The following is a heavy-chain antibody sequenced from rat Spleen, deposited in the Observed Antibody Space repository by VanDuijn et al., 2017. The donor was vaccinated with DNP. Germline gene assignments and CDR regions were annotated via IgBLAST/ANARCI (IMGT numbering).Heavy chain of an antibody. CDR2: ITYDGGSA. V-gene: IGHV5-22*01. J-gene: IGHJ3*01. D-gene: IGHD1-1*01. CDR3: ARPMDYYSGGFAH. CDR1: GFTFSDYY. Sequence: EVQLVVSGGGLVQPGRSLKLSCAASGFTFSDYYMAWVRQAPTKGLEWVAYITYDGGSAYYGDSVKGRFTISRDNAKSTLYLQMNSLRSEDMATYYCARPMDYYSGGFAHWGQGTLVTVSS.